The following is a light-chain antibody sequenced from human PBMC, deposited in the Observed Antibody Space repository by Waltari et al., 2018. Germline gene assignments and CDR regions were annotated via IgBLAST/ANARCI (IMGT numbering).Light chain of an antibody. Sequence: GDRVTITCRASQGIRNDLGWYQQKPGKAPTLLIYAASSLHSGVPSRFSGSGSGTYFTLTISSLQPEDFATYYCLQDYNYPWTFGQGTKVEIK. CDR3: LQDYNYPWT. CDR2: AAS. CDR1: QGIRND. V-gene: IGKV1-6*01. J-gene: IGKJ1*01.